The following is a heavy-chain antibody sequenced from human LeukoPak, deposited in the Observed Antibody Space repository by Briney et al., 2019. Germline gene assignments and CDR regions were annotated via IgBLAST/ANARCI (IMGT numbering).Heavy chain of an antibody. J-gene: IGHJ6*03. CDR3: ARAPSSWPSEYYYYYMDV. V-gene: IGHV4-61*02. D-gene: IGHD6-13*01. CDR2: VYTSGST. Sequence: SETLSLTCTVSGGSINSGRYYWTWIRQPAGKGLEWIGRVYTSGSTNYKASLKSRLTISVDASKNQFSLKLSSVTAADTAVYYCARAPSSWPSEYYYYYMDVWGKGTTVTVSS. CDR1: GGSINSGRYY.